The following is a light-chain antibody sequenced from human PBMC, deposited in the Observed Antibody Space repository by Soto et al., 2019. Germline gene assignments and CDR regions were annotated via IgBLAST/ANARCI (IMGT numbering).Light chain of an antibody. CDR2: EVG. J-gene: IGLJ1*01. V-gene: IGLV2-14*01. Sequence: QSVLTQPASVSGSPGQSITISCTGTSSDVGGYNYVSWYQLYPGKAPKLIIYEVGNRPSGVSNRFSGSKSGNTASLTISGLQAEDEADYYCSSYTSSNIFIFGTGTQLTVL. CDR3: SSYTSSNIFI. CDR1: SSDVGGYNY.